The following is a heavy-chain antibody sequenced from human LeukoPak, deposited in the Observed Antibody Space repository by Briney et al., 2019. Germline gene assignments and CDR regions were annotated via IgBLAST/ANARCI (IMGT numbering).Heavy chain of an antibody. Sequence: SETLSLTCTVSGGSISSYYWSWIRQPPGKGLEWIGYIYYSGSTNYNPSLKSRVTISVDTSKNQFSLKLSSVTAADTAVYYCARIYSGYDSPEAFDIWGQGTMVTVSS. J-gene: IGHJ3*02. CDR1: GGSISSYY. D-gene: IGHD5-12*01. V-gene: IGHV4-59*01. CDR2: IYYSGST. CDR3: ARIYSGYDSPEAFDI.